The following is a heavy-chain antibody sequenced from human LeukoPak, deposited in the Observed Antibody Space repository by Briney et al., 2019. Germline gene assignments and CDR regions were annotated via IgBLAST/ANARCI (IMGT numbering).Heavy chain of an antibody. CDR2: IYTSGST. Sequence: VTPSETLSLTCTVSGGSISSYYWSWIRPPAGKGLEWIGRIYTSGSTNYNPSLKSRVTMSVDTSKNQFSLKLSSVTAADTAVYYCARSNRYQLLSPLDYWGQGTLVTVSS. CDR3: ARSNRYQLLSPLDY. CDR1: GGSISSYY. V-gene: IGHV4-4*07. J-gene: IGHJ4*02. D-gene: IGHD2-2*01.